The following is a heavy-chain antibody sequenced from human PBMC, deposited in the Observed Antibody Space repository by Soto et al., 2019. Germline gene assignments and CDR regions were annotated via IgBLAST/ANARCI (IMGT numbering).Heavy chain of an antibody. J-gene: IGHJ3*02. Sequence: SETLSLTCTVSGASISNYYWSWIRQPPGKGLEWIGYIYYSGSTNYNPSLKSRVTISVDTSKNQFSLKLSSVTAADTAVYYCERVWGGAFDIWGQGTMVTVSS. V-gene: IGHV4-59*01. CDR3: ERVWGGAFDI. CDR2: IYYSGST. CDR1: GASISNYY. D-gene: IGHD3-10*01.